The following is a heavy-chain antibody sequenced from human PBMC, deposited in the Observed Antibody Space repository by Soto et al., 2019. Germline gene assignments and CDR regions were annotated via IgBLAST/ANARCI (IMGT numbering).Heavy chain of an antibody. J-gene: IGHJ6*02. D-gene: IGHD6-13*01. CDR2: FDPEDGET. CDR3: ATSEQQLVQYYYYGMDV. V-gene: IGHV1-24*01. Sequence: ASVKVSCKVSGYTLTELSMHWVRQAPGKGLEWMGGFDPEDGETIYAQKFQGRVTMTEDTSTDTAYMELSGLRSEDTAVYYCATSEQQLVQYYYYGMDVWGQGTTVTVSS. CDR1: GYTLTELS.